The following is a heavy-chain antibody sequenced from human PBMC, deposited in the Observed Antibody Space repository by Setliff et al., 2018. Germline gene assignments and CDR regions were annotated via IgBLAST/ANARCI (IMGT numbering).Heavy chain of an antibody. J-gene: IGHJ6*03. CDR1: GYTFAGYY. Sequence: RASVKVSCKASGYTFAGYYIHWVRQAPGQGLEWMGWINPNSGGTKYAQKFQGRVTMTRDTAISTVYMELSRLRSDDTALYYCARGGGAPYSLAPYYHMDVWGKGTTVTVSS. D-gene: IGHD6-13*01. CDR2: INPNSGGT. CDR3: ARGGGAPYSLAPYYHMDV. V-gene: IGHV1-2*02.